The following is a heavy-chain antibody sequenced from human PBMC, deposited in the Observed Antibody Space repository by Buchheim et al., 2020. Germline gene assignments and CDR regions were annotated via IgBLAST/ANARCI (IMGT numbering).Heavy chain of an antibody. CDR3: ARDRGTYLDRDAFDI. D-gene: IGHD1-20*01. V-gene: IGHV3-30-3*01. CDR2: ISYDGSNK. J-gene: IGHJ3*02. Sequence: QVQLVESGGGVVQPGRSLRLSCAASGFTFSSYAMHWVRQAPGKGLEWVAVISYDGSNKYYADSVKGRFTISRDNSKNTLYLQMNSLRAEDTAVYYCARDRGTYLDRDAFDIWGQGT. CDR1: GFTFSSYA.